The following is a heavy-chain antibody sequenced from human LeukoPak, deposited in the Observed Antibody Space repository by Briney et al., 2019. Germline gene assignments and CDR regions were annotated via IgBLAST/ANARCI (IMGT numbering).Heavy chain of an antibody. D-gene: IGHD5-18*01. CDR1: GFTVSSNY. J-gene: IGHJ6*02. CDR3: ARVLGYTYGYYSYDMDV. V-gene: IGHV3-53*01. Sequence: GGSLRLSCAASGFTVSSNYMSWVRQAPGKGLEWVSVIYSGGSTYYADSVKGRFTISRDDAKNSLYLQMNSLRDEDTAVYYCARVLGYTYGYYSYDMDVWGQGTTVTVSS. CDR2: IYSGGST.